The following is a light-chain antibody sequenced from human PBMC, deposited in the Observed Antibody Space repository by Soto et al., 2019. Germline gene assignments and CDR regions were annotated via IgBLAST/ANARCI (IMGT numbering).Light chain of an antibody. CDR3: QQYNSDYLRT. J-gene: IGKJ1*01. CDR2: DAS. V-gene: IGKV1-5*01. CDR1: QSISSW. Sequence: DIQMTQSPSTLSSSVGDRVTITCRASQSISSWLAWYQQKPGKAPKLLIYDASSLESGVPSRFSGSGSGTEFTLTISSLQPDDFATDYCQQYNSDYLRTFGEGTKVEIK.